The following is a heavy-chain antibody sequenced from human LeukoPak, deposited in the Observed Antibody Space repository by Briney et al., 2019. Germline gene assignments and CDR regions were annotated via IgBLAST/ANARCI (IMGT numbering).Heavy chain of an antibody. V-gene: IGHV3-23*01. D-gene: IGHD1-1*01. J-gene: IGHJ3*02. CDR3: AKDKGTWGALDI. Sequence: GGSLRLSCAASGFTFSSYAMSWVRQAPGKGLERVSTITGSADSTFYAVSVKGRFTISRDNSKNTLDLQMNSLRAEDTALYYCAKDKGTWGALDIWGQGTTVTVSS. CDR1: GFTFSSYA. CDR2: ITGSADST.